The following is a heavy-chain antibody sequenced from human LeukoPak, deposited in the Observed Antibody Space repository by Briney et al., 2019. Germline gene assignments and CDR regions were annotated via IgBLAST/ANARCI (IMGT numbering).Heavy chain of an antibody. CDR1: GFTSDDYA. CDR3: AKDTAPNYDILTGRRLYYYYYGMDV. Sequence: GGSLRLSCAASGFTSDDYAMHWVRQAPGKGLEWVSGISWNSGSIGYADSVKGRFTISRDNAKNSLYLQMNSLRAEDTALYYCAKDTAPNYDILTGRRLYYYYYGMDVWGQGTTVTVSS. CDR2: ISWNSGSI. D-gene: IGHD3-9*01. J-gene: IGHJ6*02. V-gene: IGHV3-9*02.